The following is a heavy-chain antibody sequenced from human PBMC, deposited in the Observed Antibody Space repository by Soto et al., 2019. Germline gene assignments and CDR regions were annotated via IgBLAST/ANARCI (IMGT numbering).Heavy chain of an antibody. Sequence: QVQLQESGPGLVKPSQTLSLTCTVSGASISSGGYYWSWIRQHPGKGLEWIGYIYYSGSTYYNPSLKSRVTKSVDASKNQFSRTVSSVTAADTAVYYCASGTNAGDYYYGMDVWGQGTTVTVSS. CDR1: GASISSGGYY. CDR2: IYYSGST. V-gene: IGHV4-31*03. J-gene: IGHJ6*02. D-gene: IGHD1-1*01. CDR3: ASGTNAGDYYYGMDV.